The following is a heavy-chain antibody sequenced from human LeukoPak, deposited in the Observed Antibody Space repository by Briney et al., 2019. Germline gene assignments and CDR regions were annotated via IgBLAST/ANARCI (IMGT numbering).Heavy chain of an antibody. Sequence: HPGRSLRLSCAASGFTFSSYGMHWVRQAPGKGLEWVAVISYDGSNKYYADSVKGRFTISRDNSKNTLYLQMNSLRAEDTAVYYCAKDWVRGYSGYDDYWGQGTLVTVSS. J-gene: IGHJ4*02. CDR1: GFTFSSYG. CDR3: AKDWVRGYSGYDDY. D-gene: IGHD5-12*01. CDR2: ISYDGSNK. V-gene: IGHV3-30*18.